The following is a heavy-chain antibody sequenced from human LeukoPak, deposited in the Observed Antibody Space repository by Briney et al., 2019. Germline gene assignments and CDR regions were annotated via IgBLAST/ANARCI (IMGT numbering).Heavy chain of an antibody. V-gene: IGHV3-20*04. CDR2: INWNGGST. Sequence: GGSLRLSCAASGFTFDDYGMSWVRQAPGKGLEWVSGINWNGGSTGYADSVKGRFAISRDNSKNSLYLQMNSLRTEDTALYYCAKDRYCTGSNCYSPFDYWGQGTLVTVSS. J-gene: IGHJ4*02. D-gene: IGHD2-15*01. CDR1: GFTFDDYG. CDR3: AKDRYCTGSNCYSPFDY.